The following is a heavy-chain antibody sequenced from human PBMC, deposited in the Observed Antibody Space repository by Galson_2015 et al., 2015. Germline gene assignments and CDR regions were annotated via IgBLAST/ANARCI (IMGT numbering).Heavy chain of an antibody. Sequence: SLRPSCAASGFTFSSYAMSWVRQAPGKGLEWVSLITASGGRPYYADSVKRRFTISRDNSKNTLYLQMNSLRAEDTAMYYCAKGVGSDFYYANVYWGQGTLVTVSS. J-gene: IGHJ4*02. D-gene: IGHD3-22*01. V-gene: IGHV3-23*01. CDR1: GFTFSSYA. CDR3: AKGVGSDFYYANVY. CDR2: ITASGGRP.